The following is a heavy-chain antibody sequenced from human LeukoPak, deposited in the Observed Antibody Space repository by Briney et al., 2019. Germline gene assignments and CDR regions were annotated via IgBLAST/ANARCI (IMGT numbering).Heavy chain of an antibody. CDR1: DDSISDHY. D-gene: IGHD6-19*01. V-gene: IGHV4-59*11. CDR2: FYNSGRS. CDR3: AREWSSGGAFDI. Sequence: SETLSLTCTVSDDSISDHYRGWIRQPPGKGLEWIGYFYNSGRSTYNPSLKSRVTISLDTSKKQFSLKLSSVTAADTAVYYCAREWSSGGAFDIWGQGTMVTVSS. J-gene: IGHJ3*02.